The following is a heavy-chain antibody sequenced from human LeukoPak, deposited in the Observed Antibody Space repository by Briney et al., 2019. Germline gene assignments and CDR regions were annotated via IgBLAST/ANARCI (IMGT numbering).Heavy chain of an antibody. CDR2: ISWDSGFI. J-gene: IGHJ4*02. Sequence: PGGSLRLSCAASGFTIDDYAIHWVRQAPGKGLEWVSGISWDSGFIGYADSVEGRFTISRDNAKNSLYPQMNSLRVEDTALYYCAKGLPKSSSSSWYTDWGQGTLVTVSS. D-gene: IGHD2-2*02. CDR1: GFTIDDYA. CDR3: AKGLPKSSSSSWYTD. V-gene: IGHV3-9*01.